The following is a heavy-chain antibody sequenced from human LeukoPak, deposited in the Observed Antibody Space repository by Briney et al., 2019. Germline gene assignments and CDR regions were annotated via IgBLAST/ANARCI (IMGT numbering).Heavy chain of an antibody. D-gene: IGHD2-2*01. CDR1: GGSISSYY. V-gene: IGHV4-59*05. CDR2: IYYSGST. Sequence: PSETLSLTCTVSGGSISSYYWSWIRQPPGKGLEWIGSIYYSGSTYYNPSLKSRVTISVDTSKNQFSLKLSSVTAADTAVYYCARDLIVVVPAAKEENWFDPWGQGTLVTVSS. J-gene: IGHJ5*02. CDR3: ARDLIVVVPAAKEENWFDP.